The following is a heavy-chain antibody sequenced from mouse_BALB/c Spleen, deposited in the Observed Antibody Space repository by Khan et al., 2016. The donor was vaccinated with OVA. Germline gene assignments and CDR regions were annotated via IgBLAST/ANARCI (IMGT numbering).Heavy chain of an antibody. V-gene: IGHV1S136*01. CDR2: INPYIADT. D-gene: IGHD2-10*02. J-gene: IGHJ3*01. CDR1: GYTFTNYV. CDR3: ARDGPSRDFTFPD. Sequence: VQLKESGPELVEPGASVKMYCKASGYTFTNYVIHRVKQKPGQGLEWIGYINPYIADTRHNEQFKGKATLTSDISSTTAYMDLSSLTSEDSAVFHRARDGPSRDFTFPDWGPGTAATVSA.